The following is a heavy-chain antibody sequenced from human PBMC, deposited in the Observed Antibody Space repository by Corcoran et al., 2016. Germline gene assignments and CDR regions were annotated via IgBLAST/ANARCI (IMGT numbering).Heavy chain of an antibody. CDR2: TSYEGSNK. Sequence: QVQLVESGGGVVQPGRSLRLSCAASGFPFSNYGMHWVRQAPGKGLEWVAVTSYEGSNKDYADSVEGRFTISRDNSKNTLSRQMNSPRVEDTAVYYCAKVGGLQSYMYHFDNWGQGALVTVSS. CDR3: AKVGGLQSYMYHFDN. CDR1: GFPFSNYG. V-gene: IGHV3-30*18. J-gene: IGHJ4*02. D-gene: IGHD3-10*01.